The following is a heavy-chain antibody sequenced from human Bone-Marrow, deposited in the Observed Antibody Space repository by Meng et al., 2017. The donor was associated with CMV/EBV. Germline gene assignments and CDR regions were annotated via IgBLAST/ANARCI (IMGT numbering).Heavy chain of an antibody. J-gene: IGHJ5*02. D-gene: IGHD3-3*01. CDR3: ARVSYDFNLGSWFDP. CDR1: GGSISSSSYY. Sequence: SETLSLTCTVSGGSISSSSYYWGWIRQPPGKGLEWIGSIYYSGSTYYNPSLKSRVTISVDTSKNQFSLKLSSVTAADTAVYYCARVSYDFNLGSWFDPWGQGTLLTV. CDR2: IYYSGST. V-gene: IGHV4-39*07.